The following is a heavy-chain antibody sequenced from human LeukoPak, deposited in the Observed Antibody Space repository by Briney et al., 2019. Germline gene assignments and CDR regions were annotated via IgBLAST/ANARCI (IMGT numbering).Heavy chain of an antibody. CDR2: IYIGGGT. V-gene: IGHV3-53*01. Sequence: QPGGSLRLSCAASGFTFSSYGMHWVRQAPGKGLEWVAVIYIGGGTYYAASVKGRFTISRDNSKNTLFLQMNSLRADDTAMYYCARGQGAWGQGTLVTVSS. CDR3: ARGQGA. CDR1: GFTFSSYG. J-gene: IGHJ5*02.